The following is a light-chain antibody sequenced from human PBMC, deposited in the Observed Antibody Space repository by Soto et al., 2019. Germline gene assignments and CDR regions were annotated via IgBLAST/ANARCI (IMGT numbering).Light chain of an antibody. CDR1: QSVSSSY. V-gene: IGKV3-20*01. J-gene: IGKJ3*01. CDR2: GAS. Sequence: EIVLTQSPGTLSLSPGERATLSCRASQSVSSSYLAWYQQKPGQAPRLLIYGASSRATGIPDRFRGSGSGTDFTLTISRLEPEDFAVYYCQQDGSSPIFTFGPGTKVDIK. CDR3: QQDGSSPIFT.